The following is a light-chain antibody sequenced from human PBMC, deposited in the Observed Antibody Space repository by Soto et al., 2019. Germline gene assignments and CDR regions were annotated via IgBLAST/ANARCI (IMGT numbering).Light chain of an antibody. Sequence: QSVLTQPPSVSGAPRQRVTISCSGSSSNIGNNAVNWYQQLPGKAPKLLIYYDDLLPSGVSDRFSGSKSGTSASLAISGLQSEDEADYYCAAWDHSLNGYVFGTGTKVTVL. CDR1: SSNIGNNA. CDR3: AAWDHSLNGYV. J-gene: IGLJ1*01. V-gene: IGLV1-36*01. CDR2: YDD.